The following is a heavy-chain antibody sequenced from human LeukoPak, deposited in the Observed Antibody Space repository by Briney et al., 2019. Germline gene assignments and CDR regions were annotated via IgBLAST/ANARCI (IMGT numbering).Heavy chain of an antibody. CDR3: AREVLEVGELSSFDY. Sequence: SETLSLTCTVSGGSISSYYWSWIRQPPGKGLEWIGYIYYSGSTNYNPSLKGRVTISVDTSKNQFSLKLSSVTAADTAVYYCAREVLEVGELSSFDYWGQGTLVTVSS. V-gene: IGHV4-59*12. J-gene: IGHJ4*02. CDR1: GGSISSYY. D-gene: IGHD3-10*01. CDR2: IYYSGST.